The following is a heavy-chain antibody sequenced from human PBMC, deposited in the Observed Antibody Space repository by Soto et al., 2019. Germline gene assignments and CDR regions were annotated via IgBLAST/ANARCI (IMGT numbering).Heavy chain of an antibody. J-gene: IGHJ4*02. CDR3: AXXSPPPRE. CDR1: GYTFTSYG. V-gene: IGHV1-18*01. Sequence: QVQLVQSGAEVKKPGASVKVSCKASGYTFTSYGIXWVRQAPGQGLEWMGWISAYNGNTNYAQKLXXXXTXXXXXXXXXXXXXXXXXXXXXXAXYXXAXXSPPPREWGQGTLVTVSS. D-gene: IGHD2-21*01. CDR2: ISAYNGNT.